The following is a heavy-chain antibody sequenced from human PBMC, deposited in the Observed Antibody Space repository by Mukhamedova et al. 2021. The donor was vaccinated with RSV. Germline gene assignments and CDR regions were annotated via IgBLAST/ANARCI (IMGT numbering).Heavy chain of an antibody. CDR3: AREGYCSGGSCGNWFDP. V-gene: IGHV4-34*01. Sequence: GKGLEWIGEINHSGSTNYNPSLKSRVTISVDTSKNQFSLKLSSVTAADTAVYYCAREGYCSGGSCGNWFDPGVRGTLV. D-gene: IGHD2-15*01. J-gene: IGHJ5*02. CDR2: INHSGST.